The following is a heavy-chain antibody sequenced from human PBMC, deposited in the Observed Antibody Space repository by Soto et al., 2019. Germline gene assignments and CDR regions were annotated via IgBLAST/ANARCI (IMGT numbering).Heavy chain of an antibody. J-gene: IGHJ1*01. Sequence: PGGSMRLSCAAAGFPFSSYGMHWVRQAPGKGLDWVAVIWYDGSNKDYADSVKGRFIISRDNSKNTLFLQMNNLRVDDTAVYYCASSTNWGQGTQVTVSS. V-gene: IGHV3-33*01. CDR3: ASSTN. CDR2: IWYDGSNK. CDR1: GFPFSSYG.